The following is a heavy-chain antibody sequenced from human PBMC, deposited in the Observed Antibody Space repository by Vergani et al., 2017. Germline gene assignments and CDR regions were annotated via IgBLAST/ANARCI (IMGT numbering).Heavy chain of an antibody. V-gene: IGHV3-7*01. Sequence: EVQLVESGGGLVQPGGSLRLSCAASGFTFSSYWMSWVRQAPGKGLEWVANIKQDGSEKYYVDSVKGRFTISRDNAKNSLYLQMNSLRAEDMAVYYCARAPYPREIVVVVAATPRYYFDYWGQGTLVTVSS. CDR1: GFTFSSYW. D-gene: IGHD2-15*01. CDR3: ARAPYPREIVVVVAATPRYYFDY. CDR2: IKQDGSEK. J-gene: IGHJ4*02.